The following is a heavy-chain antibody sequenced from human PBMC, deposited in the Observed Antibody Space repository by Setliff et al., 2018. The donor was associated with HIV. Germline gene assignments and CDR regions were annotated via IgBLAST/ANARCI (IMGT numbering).Heavy chain of an antibody. D-gene: IGHD6-19*01. CDR2: VHHVEIT. CDR3: AREKRSGFSSGWTNWFDP. Sequence: SETLSLTCGVSGGSISSSNWWSWVRQFPGKGLEWIGEVHHVEITNYNPSLKSRVTISIDKSKNQFSLNLNSLTAADTAVYYCAREKRSGFSSGWTNWFDPWGQGTLVTVSS. J-gene: IGHJ5*02. V-gene: IGHV4-4*02. CDR1: GGSISSSNW.